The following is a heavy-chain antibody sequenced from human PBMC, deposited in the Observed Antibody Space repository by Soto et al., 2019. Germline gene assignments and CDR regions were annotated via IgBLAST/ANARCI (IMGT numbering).Heavy chain of an antibody. Sequence: SETLSLTCTVSGASISSYYWGWIRQPPGKGLEWIGYIYYSGSTNYNPSLKSRVTISVDTSKNQFSLKLSSVTAADTAVYYCARSRSTMVRGVIIKPYYFDYWGQGTLVTVSS. CDR2: IYYSGST. V-gene: IGHV4-59*01. J-gene: IGHJ4*02. CDR3: ARSRSTMVRGVIIKPYYFDY. D-gene: IGHD3-10*01. CDR1: GASISSYY.